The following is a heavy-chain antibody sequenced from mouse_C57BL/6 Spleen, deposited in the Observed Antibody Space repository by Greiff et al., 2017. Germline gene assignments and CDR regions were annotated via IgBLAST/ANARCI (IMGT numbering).Heavy chain of an antibody. CDR3: ATSYGYDEAWFAY. Sequence: VQLKESGPELVKPGASVKISCKASGYSFTDYNMNWVKQSNGKSLEWIGVINPNYGTTSYNQKFKGKATLTVDQSSSTAYMQLNSLTSEDSAVYYCATSYGYDEAWFAYWGQGTLVTVSA. V-gene: IGHV1-39*01. CDR1: GYSFTDYN. CDR2: INPNYGTT. J-gene: IGHJ3*01. D-gene: IGHD2-2*01.